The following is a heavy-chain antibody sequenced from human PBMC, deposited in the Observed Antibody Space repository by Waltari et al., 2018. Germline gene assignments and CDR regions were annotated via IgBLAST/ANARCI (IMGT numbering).Heavy chain of an antibody. CDR1: GFTFSSYW. J-gene: IGHJ6*03. V-gene: IGHV3-74*01. CDR2: SKRDGSST. Sequence: EVQLVESGGGLVQPGGSLRLSCAASGFTFSSYWMHWVRQAPGKGLVWVSRSKRDGSSTIYADAVKGRFTISRDNSNNRLYLQMNSLRAEDTAVYYCTREPSPDSGGYFFYYMDVWGKGTTVTVSS. CDR3: TREPSPDSGGYFFYYMDV. D-gene: IGHD3-22*01.